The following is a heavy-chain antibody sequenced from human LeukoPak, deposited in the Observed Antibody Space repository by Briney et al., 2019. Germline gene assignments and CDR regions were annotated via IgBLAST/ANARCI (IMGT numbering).Heavy chain of an antibody. Sequence: GGSLRLSCAASGFTFSSYSMNWVRQAPGKGLEWVSSISSSSTYIYYADSVKGRFTISRHNAKNSLYLQMNSLRAEDTAVYYCARDPTDIVVVPAAYYMDVWGKGTTVTVSS. CDR1: GFTFSSYS. V-gene: IGHV3-21*01. CDR2: ISSSSTYI. J-gene: IGHJ6*03. CDR3: ARDPTDIVVVPAAYYMDV. D-gene: IGHD2-2*01.